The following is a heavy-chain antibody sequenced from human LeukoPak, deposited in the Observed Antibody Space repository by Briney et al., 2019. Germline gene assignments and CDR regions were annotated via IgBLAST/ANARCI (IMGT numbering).Heavy chain of an antibody. J-gene: IGHJ4*01. V-gene: IGHV4-4*07. CDR3: ARATYGDYGFFDY. CDR1: GGSISSYY. D-gene: IGHD4-17*01. Sequence: SETLSLTFTVSGGSISSYYWSWIRQPAEKGLEWIGRIYISGSSNYNPSLKSRVTISVDKSKNQFSLKLSSVTAADTAVYYCARATYGDYGFFDYWGHGTLVTVSS. CDR2: IYISGSS.